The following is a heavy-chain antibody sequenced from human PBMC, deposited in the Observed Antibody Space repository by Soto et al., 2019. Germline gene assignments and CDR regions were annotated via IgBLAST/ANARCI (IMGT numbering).Heavy chain of an antibody. CDR3: ARGRNVLLWFGELSGRYYYYYMDV. CDR1: GYTFTSYD. J-gene: IGHJ6*03. Sequence: ASVKVSCKASGYTFTSYDINWVRQATGQGLEWMGWMNPNSGNTGYAQKFQGRVTMTRNTSISTAYMELRSLGFEDTAVYYCARGRNVLLWFGELSGRYYYYYMDVWGKGTTVTVSS. D-gene: IGHD3-10*01. V-gene: IGHV1-8*01. CDR2: MNPNSGNT.